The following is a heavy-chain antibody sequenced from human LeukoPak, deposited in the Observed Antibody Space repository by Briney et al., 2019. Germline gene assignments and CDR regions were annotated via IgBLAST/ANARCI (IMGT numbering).Heavy chain of an antibody. V-gene: IGHV4-59*01. J-gene: IGHJ4*02. D-gene: IGHD2-2*01. CDR3: ARARVPYAYYFDY. Sequence: SETLSLTCTVSGGSISPYYWSWIRQPPGKGLEWIGYIFYSGSTNYNPSLKSRVTISVDTSKNQFSLELTSVTPADTAVYYCARARVPYAYYFDYWGQGILVTVSS. CDR2: IFYSGST. CDR1: GGSISPYY.